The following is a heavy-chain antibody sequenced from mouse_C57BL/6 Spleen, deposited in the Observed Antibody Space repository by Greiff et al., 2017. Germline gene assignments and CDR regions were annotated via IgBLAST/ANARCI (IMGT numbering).Heavy chain of an antibody. J-gene: IGHJ1*03. D-gene: IGHD1-1*01. Sequence: EVKLVESGGDLVKPGGSLKLSCAASGFTFSSYGMSWVRQTPDKRLEWVATISSGGSYTYYPDSVKGRFTISRDNAKNTLYLQMSSLKSEDTAMYHCARHGYYGSHWYFDVWGTGTTVTVSS. CDR2: ISSGGSYT. CDR3: ARHGYYGSHWYFDV. CDR1: GFTFSSYG. V-gene: IGHV5-6*01.